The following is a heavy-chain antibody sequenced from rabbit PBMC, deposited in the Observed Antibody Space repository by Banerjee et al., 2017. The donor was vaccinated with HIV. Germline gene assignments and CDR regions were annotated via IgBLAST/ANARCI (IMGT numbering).Heavy chain of an antibody. J-gene: IGHJ4*01. CDR3: ARAPYIYDDDGDHYYFTL. CDR1: GFDFSRWYY. V-gene: IGHV1S45*01. D-gene: IGHD2-1*01. CDR2: IDSGSGST. Sequence: QEQLEESGGDLVKPEGSLKLTCTVSGFDFSRWYYMCWVRQAPGKGLEWIACIDSGSGSTYYANWAKGRFTISETSSTTVTLQMTSLTAADTATYFCARAPYIYDDDGDHYYFTLWGQGTLVTVS.